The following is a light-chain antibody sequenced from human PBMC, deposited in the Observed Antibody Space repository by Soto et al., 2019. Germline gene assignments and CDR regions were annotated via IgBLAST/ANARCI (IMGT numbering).Light chain of an antibody. CDR2: AAS. CDR3: RQTFSSPET. J-gene: IGKJ1*01. CDR1: QSIRTY. Sequence: DIQMTQSPSSLSASVGDRITITCRASQSIRTYLNWYQQKPGKGPNLLIYAASSVQSGVPSRFSGSGSGTDFFPTVSSLQPEDFSIYYCRQTFSSPETFGLGTKVEIK. V-gene: IGKV1-39*01.